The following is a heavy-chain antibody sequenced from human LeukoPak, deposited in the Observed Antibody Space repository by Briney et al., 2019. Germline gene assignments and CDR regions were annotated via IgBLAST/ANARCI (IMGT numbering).Heavy chain of an antibody. CDR2: INTNTGNP. V-gene: IGHV7-4-1*02. D-gene: IGHD3-10*01. J-gene: IGHJ6*02. CDR3: ARDQHVLLWFGELFYGMDV. CDR1: GYTFTSYA. Sequence: ASVKVSCKASGYTFTSYAMNWVRQAPGQGLEWMGWINTNTGNPTYAQGFTGRFVFSLDTSVSTAYLQISSLKAEDTAVYYCARDQHVLLWFGELFYGMDVWGQGTTVTVSS.